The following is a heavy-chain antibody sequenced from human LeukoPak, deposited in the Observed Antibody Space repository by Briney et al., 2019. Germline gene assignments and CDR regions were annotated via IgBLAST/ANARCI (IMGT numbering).Heavy chain of an antibody. CDR2: INSDGSDT. CDR3: AKDFYCRGGDCYSPFDY. D-gene: IGHD2-21*02. CDR1: GLTFRNYW. Sequence: GGSLRLSCAASGLTFRNYWMHWVRQAPGKGLVWVSRINSDGSDTTYADSVKGRFTISRDNAKNTLYLQMNSLRTEDTALYYCAKDFYCRGGDCYSPFDYWGQGTLVTVSS. V-gene: IGHV3-74*01. J-gene: IGHJ4*02.